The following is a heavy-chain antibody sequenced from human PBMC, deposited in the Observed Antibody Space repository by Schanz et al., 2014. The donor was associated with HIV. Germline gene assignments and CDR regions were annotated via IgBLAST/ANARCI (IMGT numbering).Heavy chain of an antibody. Sequence: EVQLVESGGGLVQPGGSLRLSCAASGFTFSSYWMTWVRQAPGKGLEMVANMNQDGSRKYYVDSVKGRFTISRDNAANSLFLQMNSLRAEDTAVYYCVHDDSDNDGFDMWGQGAPVTVSS. J-gene: IGHJ4*02. CDR3: VHDDSDNDGFDM. CDR2: MNQDGSRK. D-gene: IGHD3-22*01. V-gene: IGHV3-7*01. CDR1: GFTFSSYW.